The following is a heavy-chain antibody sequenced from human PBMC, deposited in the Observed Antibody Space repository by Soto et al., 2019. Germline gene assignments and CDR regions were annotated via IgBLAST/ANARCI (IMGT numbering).Heavy chain of an antibody. CDR2: ISSSGYI. CDR3: ARDCSGGSCYPGMDV. CDR1: GFNFNSYT. V-gene: IGHV3-21*01. D-gene: IGHD2-15*01. J-gene: IGHJ6*02. Sequence: EVQLVESGGGLVKPGGALRRSCAASGFNFNSYTINWVRQAPGKRLEWLSSISSSGYIFSTDSVRGRFTISRDNAKNSVYLQINSLRAEDTAVYFCARDCSGGSCYPGMDVWGQGTTVTVSS.